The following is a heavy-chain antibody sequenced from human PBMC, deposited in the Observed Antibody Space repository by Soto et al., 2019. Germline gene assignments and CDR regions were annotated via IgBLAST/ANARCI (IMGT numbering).Heavy chain of an antibody. V-gene: IGHV1-69*12. Sequence: QVQLVQSGAEVKKPGSSVKVSCKASGGSLSNYGISWVRQAPGQGLEWMGGIIPVFGTANYAQKFQGRVTITADESPSIVYMDVTSLRSEDTAVYYCARGDATKIVVTTYYGMDVWGQGTTVTVSS. CDR1: GGSLSNYG. D-gene: IGHD4-17*01. J-gene: IGHJ6*02. CDR3: ARGDATKIVVTTYYGMDV. CDR2: IIPVFGTA.